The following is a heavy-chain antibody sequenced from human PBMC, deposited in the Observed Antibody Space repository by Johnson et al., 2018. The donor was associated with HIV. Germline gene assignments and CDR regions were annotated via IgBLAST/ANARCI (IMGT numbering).Heavy chain of an antibody. V-gene: IGHV3-20*04. D-gene: IGHD3-16*01. CDR3: ARGGKRVMAAFDI. CDR1: GFTFDDYG. J-gene: IGHJ3*02. Sequence: VQLVESGGGLVQLGGSLRLACAASGFTFDDYGMSWARPAPGKGLEWVSGINWNGGSTGHADSVTGRFAISRDNSKNSLYLQMNSLRAEDTAVYYCARGGKRVMAAFDIWGQGTMVTVSS. CDR2: INWNGGST.